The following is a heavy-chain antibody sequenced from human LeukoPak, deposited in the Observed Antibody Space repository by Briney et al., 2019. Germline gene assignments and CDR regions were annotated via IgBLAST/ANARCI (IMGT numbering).Heavy chain of an antibody. Sequence: PGGPLRLSCAASGFTFSSYAMHWVRQAPGKGLEWVAVISYDGSNKYYADSVKGRFTISRDNSKNTLYLQMNSLRAEDTAVYYCARDRVIPAPSFDYWGQGTLVTVSS. D-gene: IGHD2-2*01. CDR3: ARDRVIPAPSFDY. CDR1: GFTFSSYA. J-gene: IGHJ4*02. CDR2: ISYDGSNK. V-gene: IGHV3-30-3*01.